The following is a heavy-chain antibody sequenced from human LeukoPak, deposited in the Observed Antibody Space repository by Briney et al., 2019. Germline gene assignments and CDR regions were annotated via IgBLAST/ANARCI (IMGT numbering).Heavy chain of an antibody. Sequence: PGGSLRLSCAASGFTFSSYEMNWVRQAPGKGLEWVSYISSSGSTIYYADSVKGRFTISRDNAKNSLYLQMNSLRAEDTAVYYCARVGMVRGVRGFLDYWGQGTLLTVSS. V-gene: IGHV3-48*03. CDR1: GFTFSSYE. CDR3: ARVGMVRGVRGFLDY. D-gene: IGHD3-10*01. CDR2: ISSSGSTI. J-gene: IGHJ4*02.